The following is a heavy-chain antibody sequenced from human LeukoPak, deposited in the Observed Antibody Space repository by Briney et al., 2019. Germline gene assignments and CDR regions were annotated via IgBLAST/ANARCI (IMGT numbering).Heavy chain of an antibody. CDR1: GYTFTSYG. Sequence: ASVKVSCKASGYTFTSYGISWVRQAPGQGLEWMEWISAYNGNTNYAQKLQGRVTMTTDTSTSTAYMELRSLRSDDTAVYYCARVLITMVRGVTENYNWFDPWGQGTLVTVSS. CDR3: ARVLITMVRGVTENYNWFDP. J-gene: IGHJ5*02. V-gene: IGHV1-18*01. D-gene: IGHD3-10*01. CDR2: ISAYNGNT.